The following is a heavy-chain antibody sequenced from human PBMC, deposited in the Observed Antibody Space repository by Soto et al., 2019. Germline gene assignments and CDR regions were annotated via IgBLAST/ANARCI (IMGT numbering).Heavy chain of an antibody. CDR3: ARKPPCAIQGWAVRMDF. Sequence: ELQLVETGGGLIQTGGSLRLSCAASGFSISSNYIAWVRQPPGKGLEWVSTTFSGGNTEYAASLKGRCSIYRDNYKNTLYIQMDNLRGAGTAIYDCARKPPCAIQGWAVRMDFWGPRPTVSVS. CDR1: GFSISSNY. V-gene: IGHV3-53*02. J-gene: IGHJ6*02. CDR2: TFSGGNT. D-gene: IGHD2-21*01.